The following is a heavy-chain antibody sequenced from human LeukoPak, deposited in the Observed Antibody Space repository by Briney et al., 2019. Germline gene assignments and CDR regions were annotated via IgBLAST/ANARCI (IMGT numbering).Heavy chain of an antibody. J-gene: IGHJ4*02. D-gene: IGHD3-10*01. CDR3: ARTRYYYNSRSYGAPYYFDY. CDR1: GGSFSGYD. V-gene: IGHV4-34*01. CDR2: IHHSGST. Sequence: SETLFLTCAVYGGSFSGYDWSWIRQPPGKGLEWIGVIHHSGSTNYNPSLKSRGTISVDASKNQFSLQLSSVTAADTAVYYCARTRYYYNSRSYGAPYYFDYWGQGTLVTVSS.